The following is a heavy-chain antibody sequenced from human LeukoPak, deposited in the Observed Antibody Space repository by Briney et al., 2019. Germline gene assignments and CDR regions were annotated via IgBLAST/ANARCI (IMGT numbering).Heavy chain of an antibody. CDR1: GFTFDDYG. CDR3: ARKVGATTLYYYYMDV. J-gene: IGHJ6*03. CDR2: INWNGGSA. V-gene: IGHV3-20*04. Sequence: GGSLRLSCAASGFTFDDYGMSWVRQAPGKGLEWVSGINWNGGSAGYADSVKGRFTISRDNAKNSLYLQMNSLRAEDTALYYCARKVGATTLYYYYMDVWGKGTTVTVSS. D-gene: IGHD1-26*01.